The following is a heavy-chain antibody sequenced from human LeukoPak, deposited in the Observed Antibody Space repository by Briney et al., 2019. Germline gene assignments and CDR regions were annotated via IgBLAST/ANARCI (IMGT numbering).Heavy chain of an antibody. CDR2: IYTSGST. Sequence: SQTLSLTCTVSGGSISSGSYYWSWIRQPAGKVLEWIGRIYTSGSTNYNPSLKSRVSISVDTSKNQFSLKLSSVTAADTAVYYCARAGRFLEWPLLYYMDVWGKGTTVTVSS. V-gene: IGHV4-61*02. CDR3: ARAGRFLEWPLLYYMDV. D-gene: IGHD3-3*01. CDR1: GGSISSGSYY. J-gene: IGHJ6*03.